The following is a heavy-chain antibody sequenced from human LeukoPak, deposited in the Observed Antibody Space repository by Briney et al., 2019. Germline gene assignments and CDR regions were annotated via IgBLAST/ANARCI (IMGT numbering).Heavy chain of an antibody. CDR2: IYPGDSDT. Sequence: GESLKISCKGSGYSFTSYWIGWVRRMPGKGLEWMGIIYPGDSDTRYSPSFQGQVTISADKSISTAYLQWSSLKASDTAMYYCARLGSMVRGKIDAFDIWGQGTMVTVSS. V-gene: IGHV5-51*01. CDR3: ARLGSMVRGKIDAFDI. J-gene: IGHJ3*02. CDR1: GYSFTSYW. D-gene: IGHD3-10*01.